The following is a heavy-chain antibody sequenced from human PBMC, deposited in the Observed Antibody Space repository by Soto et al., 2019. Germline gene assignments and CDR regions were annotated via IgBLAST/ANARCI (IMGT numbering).Heavy chain of an antibody. V-gene: IGHV1-3*05. D-gene: IGHD1-7*01. CDR2: INAGNGNT. Sequence: QVQLVQSGAEEKKPGASVKVSCKASGYTFTIYAMHWVRQAPGQRLEWMGWINAGNGNTKYSQKFQDRVTITRDTSASTADMELSSLRSEDTALYYCARGGRGNWNYANYWGQGTLVTVSS. CDR3: ARGGRGNWNYANY. CDR1: GYTFTIYA. J-gene: IGHJ4*02.